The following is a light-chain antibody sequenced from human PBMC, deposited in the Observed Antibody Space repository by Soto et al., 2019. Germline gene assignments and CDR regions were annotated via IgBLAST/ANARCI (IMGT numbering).Light chain of an antibody. CDR2: GAS. V-gene: IGKV3-15*01. CDR3: QQYNNWPPYT. Sequence: EIVMTQSTATMSVSPGERATLSCRASQSVSSNLAWYQQKPGQAPRLLIYGASTRATGIPARYSGSGSGTEFPLTISSLQSEDFAVYYCQQYNNWPPYTFGQGTKLEIK. CDR1: QSVSSN. J-gene: IGKJ2*01.